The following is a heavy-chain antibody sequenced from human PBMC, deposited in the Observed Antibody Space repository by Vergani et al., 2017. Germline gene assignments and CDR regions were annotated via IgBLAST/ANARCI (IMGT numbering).Heavy chain of an antibody. Sequence: VQLQESGPGLVKPSETLSLTCTVSGGSISSYYWSWIRQPPGKGLEWIGYIYYSGSTNYNPSLKSRVTISVDTSKNQFSLKLSSVTAADTAVYYCARGHVEAAGIDYWGQGTLVTVSS. CDR3: ARGHVEAAGIDY. CDR1: GGSISSYY. J-gene: IGHJ4*02. D-gene: IGHD6-13*01. CDR2: IYYSGST. V-gene: IGHV4-59*12.